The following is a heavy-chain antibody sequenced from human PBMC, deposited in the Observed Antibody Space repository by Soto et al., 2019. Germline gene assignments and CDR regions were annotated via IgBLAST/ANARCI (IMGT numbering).Heavy chain of an antibody. D-gene: IGHD3-10*01. CDR3: ARGLILWFGELSRRGGYYYYMDV. Sequence: QVQLQQWGAGLLKPSETPSLTCAVYGGSFSGYQWTWIRQTPGKGLEWIGEINDSGNINYNPSLKSRVTILLDTPKKQISLKLNSVTAADSAVYYCARGLILWFGELSRRGGYYYYMDVWGKGTTVTVSS. CDR2: INDSGNI. V-gene: IGHV4-34*01. CDR1: GGSFSGYQ. J-gene: IGHJ6*03.